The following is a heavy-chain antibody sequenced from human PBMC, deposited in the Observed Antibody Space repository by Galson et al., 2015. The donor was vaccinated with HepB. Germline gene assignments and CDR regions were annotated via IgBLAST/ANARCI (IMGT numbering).Heavy chain of an antibody. Sequence: SVKVSCKASGYTFTSYAMHWVRQAPGQRLEWMGWINAGNGNTKYSQKFQGRVTITRDASASTAYMELGSLRSEDTAVYYCARDLGSGWDFDYWGQGTLVTVSS. CDR1: GYTFTSYA. J-gene: IGHJ4*02. CDR2: INAGNGNT. CDR3: ARDLGSGWDFDY. D-gene: IGHD6-19*01. V-gene: IGHV1-3*01.